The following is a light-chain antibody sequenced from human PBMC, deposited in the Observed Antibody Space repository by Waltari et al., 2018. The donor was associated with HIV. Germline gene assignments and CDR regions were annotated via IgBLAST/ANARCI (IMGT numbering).Light chain of an antibody. CDR1: QALLKSNGYIY. Sequence: DLVMTQSPVSLPVTPGEPASISCRSSQALLKSNGYIYLDWYFQKPGKSPQLLIYLGTNRATGVPDRFSASGSATDFTLKISRVEAEDVGVYYCMQALETPLTFGEGTKVEIK. J-gene: IGKJ4*01. CDR2: LGT. CDR3: MQALETPLT. V-gene: IGKV2-28*01.